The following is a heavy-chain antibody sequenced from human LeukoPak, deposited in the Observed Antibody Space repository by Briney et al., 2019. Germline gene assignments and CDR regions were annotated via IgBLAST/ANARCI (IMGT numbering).Heavy chain of an antibody. CDR1: GFTFSSSG. J-gene: IGHJ4*02. CDR2: IRYDGSNK. V-gene: IGHV3-30*02. D-gene: IGHD2-2*01. CDR3: ARDQGYCSSTSCYAFDY. Sequence: GGSLRLSCAASGFTFSSSGMHWVRQAPGKGLEWVAFIRYDGSNKYYADSVKGRFTISRDNSKNTLYLQMNSLRAEDTAVYYCARDQGYCSSTSCYAFDYWGQGTLVTVSS.